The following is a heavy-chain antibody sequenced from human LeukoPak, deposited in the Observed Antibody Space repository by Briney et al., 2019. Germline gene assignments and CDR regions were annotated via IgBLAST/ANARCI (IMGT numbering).Heavy chain of an antibody. Sequence: SATLSLTCAVSGYSISSGYYWGWIRQPPGKGLEWIGSIYHSGSTYYNPSLKSRVTISVDTSKNQFSLKLSSVTAADTVVYYCVRSIGGSYVDPGYWGQGTLVTVSS. D-gene: IGHD1-26*01. CDR3: VRSIGGSYVDPGY. CDR1: GYSISSGYY. V-gene: IGHV4-38-2*01. J-gene: IGHJ4*02. CDR2: IYHSGST.